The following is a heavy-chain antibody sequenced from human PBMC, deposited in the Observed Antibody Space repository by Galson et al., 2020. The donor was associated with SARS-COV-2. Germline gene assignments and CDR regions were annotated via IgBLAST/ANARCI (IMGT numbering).Heavy chain of an antibody. Sequence: SVKVSCTASGYTFSDYYIHWVRQAPGQGLEWVGWIDPKSGGTQSQQKLQGRVTMTRDTSTNTAYIELNKFTSDDTAVYYCARDLALRSEYVQGYCGRGTLVAVSS. CDR2: IDPKSGGT. D-gene: IGHD3-16*01. V-gene: IGHV1-2*02. CDR1: GYTFSDYY. CDR3: ARDLALRSEYVQGY. J-gene: IGHJ4*02.